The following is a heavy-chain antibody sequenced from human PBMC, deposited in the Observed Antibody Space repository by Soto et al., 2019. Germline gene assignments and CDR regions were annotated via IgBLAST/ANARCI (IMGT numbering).Heavy chain of an antibody. CDR2: IHYGGNA. J-gene: IGHJ4*02. Sequence: SGTLSLTRTVSCGSIHTYNLFWAWVRQPPGKGLEWIASIHYGGNAYYSPSLTTRATISRDTSKNRVSLELRSVTAADTAVYYCARVNVTLDLWGLGTLVTVSS. D-gene: IGHD2-21*02. CDR3: ARVNVTLDL. V-gene: IGHV4-39*01. CDR1: CGSIHTYNLF.